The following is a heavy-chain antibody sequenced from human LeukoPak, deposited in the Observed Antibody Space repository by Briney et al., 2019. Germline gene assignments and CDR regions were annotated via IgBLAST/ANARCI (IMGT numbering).Heavy chain of an antibody. V-gene: IGHV4-39*01. D-gene: IGHD6-19*01. CDR3: ARHRLAVADSNWFDP. CDR2: IYYSGST. Sequence: PSETLSLTCTVSGGSISSSSYYWSWIRQPPGKGLEWIGSIYYSGSTYYNPSLKSRVTISVDTSKNQFSLKLSSVTAADTAVYYCARHRLAVADSNWFDPWGQGTLVTVSS. CDR1: GGSISSSSYY. J-gene: IGHJ5*02.